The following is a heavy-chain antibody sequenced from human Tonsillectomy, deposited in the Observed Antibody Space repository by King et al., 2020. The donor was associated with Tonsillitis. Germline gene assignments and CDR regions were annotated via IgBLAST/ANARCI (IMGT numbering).Heavy chain of an antibody. CDR2: IYGNDYK. V-gene: IGHV2-5*01. CDR1: GFSLNTTGVG. D-gene: IGHD6-6*01. J-gene: IGHJ2*01. CDR3: AHTGYSSSWLSNWYFDL. Sequence: FTLKESGPTLVKPTQTLTLTCTFSGFSLNTTGVGVGWIRQPPGKALEWLALIYGNDYKRYSPSLESRLSITTDTSKNQVVLRMTNMDPVDTATYYCAHTGYSSSWLSNWYFDLWGRGTLVTVSS.